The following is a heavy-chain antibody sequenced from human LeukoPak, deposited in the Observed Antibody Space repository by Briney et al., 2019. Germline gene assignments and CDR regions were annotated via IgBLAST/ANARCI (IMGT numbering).Heavy chain of an antibody. V-gene: IGHV3-11*04. CDR1: GFTFSDYY. D-gene: IGHD3-3*01. CDR2: ISSSGSTI. J-gene: IGHJ6*03. Sequence: PRGSLRLSCAASGFTFSDYYMSWIRQAPGKGLEWVSYISSSGSTIYYADSVKGRFTISRDNAKNSLYLQMNSLRAEDTAVYYCARIERITIFGVVTDYYYYYMDVWGKGTTVTVSS. CDR3: ARIERITIFGVVTDYYYYYMDV.